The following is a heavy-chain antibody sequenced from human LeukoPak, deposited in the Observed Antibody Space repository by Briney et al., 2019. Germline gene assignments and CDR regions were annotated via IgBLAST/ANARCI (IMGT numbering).Heavy chain of an antibody. V-gene: IGHV3-30*04. CDR3: ARDQVGAPAGY. Sequence: GGSLRLSCAASGFTFSSYAIHWVRQAPGKGLEWVAVISYDGSNKYYADSVKGRFTISRDNSKNTLYLQMNSLRAEDTAVYYCARDQVGAPAGYWGQGTLVTVSS. J-gene: IGHJ4*02. CDR2: ISYDGSNK. CDR1: GFTFSSYA. D-gene: IGHD6-13*01.